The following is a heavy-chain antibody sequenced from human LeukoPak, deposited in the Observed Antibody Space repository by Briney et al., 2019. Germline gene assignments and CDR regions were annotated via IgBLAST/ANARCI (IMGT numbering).Heavy chain of an antibody. V-gene: IGHV1-24*01. J-gene: IGHJ5*02. CDR3: ATARSFWSGYYGYNWFDP. Sequence: GASVKVSCKVSGYTLTELSMHWARQAPGKGLEWMGGFDPEDGETIYAQKFQGRVTMTEDTSTDTAYMELSSLRSEDTAVYYCATARSFWSGYYGYNWFDPWGQGTLVTVSS. CDR2: FDPEDGET. CDR1: GYTLTELS. D-gene: IGHD3-3*01.